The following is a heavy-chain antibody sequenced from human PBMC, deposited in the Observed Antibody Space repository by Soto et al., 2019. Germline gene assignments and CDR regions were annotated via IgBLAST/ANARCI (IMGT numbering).Heavy chain of an antibody. D-gene: IGHD2-2*01. CDR1: GFTVSYNY. V-gene: IGHV3-66*01. CDR2: IYRGGDT. CDR3: AKEEGGCSSTSCNLYYYYYMDV. J-gene: IGHJ6*03. Sequence: EVQLVESGGGLVQSGGSLRLSCAASGFTVSYNYMSWVRQAPGKGLEWVSVIYRGGDTYYADSVKGRFTISRDNSKNTLYLQMNSRRAEDTAVYYCAKEEGGCSSTSCNLYYYYYMDVWGKGTTVTVSS.